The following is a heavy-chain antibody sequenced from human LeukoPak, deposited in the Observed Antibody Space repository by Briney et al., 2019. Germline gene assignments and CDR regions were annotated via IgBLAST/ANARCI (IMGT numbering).Heavy chain of an antibody. CDR2: INHSGST. V-gene: IGHV4-34*01. J-gene: IGHJ4*02. Sequence: SETLSLTCAVYGGSFSGYYWSWIRQPPGKGLEWIGEINHSGSTNYNPSLKSRVTISVDTSKNQFSLKLSSVTAADTAVYYCARLSHDSWSGYYILFDYWGQGTLVTVSS. CDR3: ARLSHDSWSGYYILFDY. CDR1: GGSFSGYY. D-gene: IGHD3-3*01.